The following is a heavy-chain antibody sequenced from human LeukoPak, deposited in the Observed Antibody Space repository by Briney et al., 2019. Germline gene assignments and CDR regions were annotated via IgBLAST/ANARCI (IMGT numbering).Heavy chain of an antibody. D-gene: IGHD5-24*01. CDR2: ISYDGSNK. V-gene: IGHV3-30*18. CDR3: VKEGVEMATISFYYYYYMDV. J-gene: IGHJ6*03. Sequence: PGGSLRLSCAASGSTFSSYGMHWVRQAPGKGLEWVAVISYDGSNKYYADSVKGRFTISRDNSKNTLYLQMNSLRAEDTAVYYCVKEGVEMATISFYYYYYMDVWGKGTTVTVSS. CDR1: GSTFSSYG.